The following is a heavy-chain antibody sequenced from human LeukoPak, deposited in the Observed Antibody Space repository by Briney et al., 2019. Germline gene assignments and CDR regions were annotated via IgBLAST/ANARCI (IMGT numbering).Heavy chain of an antibody. Sequence: PGGSLRLSCAASGFTFSSYWMSWVRQAPGKELEWVANIKQDGSEKYYVDSVKGRFTISRDNAKNSLYLQMNSLRAEDTAVYYCARDGSSSWYPSPYYMDVWGKGTTVTVSS. CDR3: ARDGSSSWYPSPYYMDV. V-gene: IGHV3-7*01. D-gene: IGHD6-13*01. J-gene: IGHJ6*03. CDR1: GFTFSSYW. CDR2: IKQDGSEK.